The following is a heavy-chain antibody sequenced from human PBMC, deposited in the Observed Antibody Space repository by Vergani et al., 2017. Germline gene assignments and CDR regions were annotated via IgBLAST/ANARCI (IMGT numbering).Heavy chain of an antibody. CDR1: GFTFSSYS. D-gene: IGHD2-2*01. CDR2: ISSSSSYI. J-gene: IGHJ5*02. CDR3: ARGLSAGYCSNTSGYGGAFDP. Sequence: EVQLVESGGGLVKPGGSLRLSCAASGFTFSSYSMNWVRQAPGTGLEWVSSISSSSSYIYYADSVKGRFTISRDNAKNSLYLQMNSQRAEDTAVYYCARGLSAGYCSNTSGYGGAFDPWGQGTLVTVSS. V-gene: IGHV3-21*01.